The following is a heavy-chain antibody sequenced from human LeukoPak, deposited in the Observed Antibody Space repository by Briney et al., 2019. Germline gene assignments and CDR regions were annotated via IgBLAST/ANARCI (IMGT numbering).Heavy chain of an antibody. Sequence: GESLQISCKGSGCSFTNYWIGWVRQLPGKGLEWMGIIYPGDSDTRYSPSFQGQVTISADKSISTAYLQWSSLQASDTAMYYCARRGGYEHFDYWGPGTLVTVSS. CDR1: GCSFTNYW. V-gene: IGHV5-51*01. J-gene: IGHJ4*02. D-gene: IGHD5-12*01. CDR3: ARRGGYEHFDY. CDR2: IYPGDSDT.